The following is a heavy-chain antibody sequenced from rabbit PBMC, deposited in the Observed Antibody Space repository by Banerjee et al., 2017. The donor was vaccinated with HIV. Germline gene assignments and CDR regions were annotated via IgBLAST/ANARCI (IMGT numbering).Heavy chain of an antibody. CDR1: GFDISSYG. V-gene: IGHV1S40*01. CDR2: IGAGSSGST. D-gene: IGHD2-1*01. J-gene: IGHJ6*01. Sequence: QSLEESGGDLVKPGASLTLTCTASGFDISSYGVSWVRQAPGKGLEWIACIGAGSSGSTYYATWAKGRFTISKTSSTTVTLQMTSLTAADTATYFCARGDTYGGYVLRYGMDLWGPGTLVTVS. CDR3: ARGDTYGGYVLRYGMDL.